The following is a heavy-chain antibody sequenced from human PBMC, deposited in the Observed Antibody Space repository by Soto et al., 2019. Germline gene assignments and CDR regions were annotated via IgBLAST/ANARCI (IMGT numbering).Heavy chain of an antibody. J-gene: IGHJ6*02. Sequence: SVKVSCKSSGGTFSSHSINWVRQAPGQGLEWMGGIIPIFGPANFAKNFQGRVTITADESTTTAYMELSSLTSEGTAVYYCATGSFTSTGGRIGYHYNAMDVWGQGTTVTVSS. D-gene: IGHD1-1*01. CDR2: IIPIFGPA. CDR1: GGTFSSHS. V-gene: IGHV1-69*13. CDR3: ATGSFTSTGGRIGYHYNAMDV.